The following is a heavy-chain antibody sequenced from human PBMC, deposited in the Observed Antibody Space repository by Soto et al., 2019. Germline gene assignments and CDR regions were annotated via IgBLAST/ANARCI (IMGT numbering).Heavy chain of an antibody. CDR1: SGSISSSNW. D-gene: IGHD6-13*01. Sequence: SETLSLTCAVSSGSISSSNWWSWVRQPPGKGLEWIGEIYHSGSTNYNPSLKSRVTISVDKSKNQFSLKQSSVTAADTAVYYCASKIGKYSSSWTTLNYYYYCMDVWGKGTTVTVSS. CDR2: IYHSGST. V-gene: IGHV4-4*02. CDR3: ASKIGKYSSSWTTLNYYYYCMDV. J-gene: IGHJ6*03.